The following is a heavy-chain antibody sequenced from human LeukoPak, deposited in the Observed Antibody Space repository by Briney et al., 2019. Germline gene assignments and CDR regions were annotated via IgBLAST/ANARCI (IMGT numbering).Heavy chain of an antibody. Sequence: PGGSLRLSCAASGSTVSSNYMSWVRQAPGKGLEWVSVIYSGGSTYYADSVKGRFTISRDNSKNTLYLQMNSLRAEDTAVYYCARVEYDILTLNGYFDYWGQGTLVTVSS. CDR2: IYSGGST. D-gene: IGHD3-9*01. V-gene: IGHV3-53*01. CDR1: GSTVSSNY. CDR3: ARVEYDILTLNGYFDY. J-gene: IGHJ4*02.